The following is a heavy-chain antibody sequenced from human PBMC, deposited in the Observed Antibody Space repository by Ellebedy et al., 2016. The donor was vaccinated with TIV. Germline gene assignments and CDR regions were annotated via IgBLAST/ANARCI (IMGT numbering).Heavy chain of an antibody. D-gene: IGHD6-19*01. CDR3: ASSSGWYGGARWFDP. J-gene: IGHJ5*02. CDR2: VNHSGST. V-gene: IGHV4-34*01. CDR1: GGSFSGYF. Sequence: MPGGSLRLSCAVYGGSFSGYFWSRIRQSPGKGLDWIGDVNHSGSTNYNPSLKSRVTILVETSKNHFSLELSSVSAADTAVYYCASSSGWYGGARWFDPWGQGTLVTVSS.